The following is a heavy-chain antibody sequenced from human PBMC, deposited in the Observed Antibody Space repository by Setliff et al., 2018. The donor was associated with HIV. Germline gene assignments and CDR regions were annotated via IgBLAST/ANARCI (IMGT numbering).Heavy chain of an antibody. CDR3: AIDGAGGWLRPMPDY. Sequence: SVKVSCKASGGTLSTYGISWVRQAPGRGLEWMGGIIPVLGITNYAQKFQGRVTITADKSTSTAYMELTRLRSEDTAVYYCAIDGAGGWLRPMPDYWGQGTLVTVSS. CDR1: GGTLSTYG. J-gene: IGHJ4*02. V-gene: IGHV1-69*10. CDR2: IIPVLGIT. D-gene: IGHD5-12*01.